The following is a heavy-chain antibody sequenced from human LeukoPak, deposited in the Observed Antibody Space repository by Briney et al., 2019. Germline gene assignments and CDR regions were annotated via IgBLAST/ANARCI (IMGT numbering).Heavy chain of an antibody. D-gene: IGHD3-16*01. Sequence: SETLSLTCTVSGGSISSYYWSWVRQPPGKGLEWIGYIYSSGSTNYIPSLKSRVTISVDTSKNEFSLKLSSVTAADTAVYYCARVGGGDYYFDYWGQGTLVTVSS. J-gene: IGHJ4*02. CDR1: GGSISSYY. V-gene: IGHV4-59*01. CDR3: ARVGGGDYYFDY. CDR2: IYSSGST.